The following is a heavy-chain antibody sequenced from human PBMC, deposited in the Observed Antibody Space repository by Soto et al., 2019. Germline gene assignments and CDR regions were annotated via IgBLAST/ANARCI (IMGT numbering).Heavy chain of an antibody. CDR3: AGERTGGYGDYDGGFDY. D-gene: IGHD4-17*01. V-gene: IGHV4-59*01. CDR1: GGSISSYY. CDR2: IYYSGST. J-gene: IGHJ4*02. Sequence: QVQLQESGPGLVKPSETLSLTCTVSGGSISSYYWSWIRQPPGKGLEWIGYIYYSGSTNYNPSLKSRVTISVDTHKNQFSLKLSSVTAADTAVYYCAGERTGGYGDYDGGFDYWGQGTLVTVSS.